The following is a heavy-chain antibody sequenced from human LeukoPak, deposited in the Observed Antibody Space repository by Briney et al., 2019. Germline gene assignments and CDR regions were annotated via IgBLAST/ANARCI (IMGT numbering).Heavy chain of an antibody. CDR1: GFTFSSYW. D-gene: IGHD3-16*01. CDR3: AKDAVWGYGAGPYYYYYYMDV. V-gene: IGHV3-74*01. Sequence: PGGSLRLSCAASGFTFSSYWMHWVRQAPGKGLVWVSRINSDGSSTSYADSVKGRFTISRDNSKNTLYLQMNSLRAEDTAVYYCAKDAVWGYGAGPYYYYYYMDVWGKGTTVTVSS. J-gene: IGHJ6*03. CDR2: INSDGSST.